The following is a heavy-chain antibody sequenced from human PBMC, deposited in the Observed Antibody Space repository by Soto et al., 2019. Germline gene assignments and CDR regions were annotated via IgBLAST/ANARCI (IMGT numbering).Heavy chain of an antibody. CDR1: GGTFSSCT. V-gene: IGHV1-69*02. CDR2: IIPILGIA. Sequence: QVQLVQSGAEVKETGSSVKVSCKASGGTFSSCTISWVRQAPGQGLEWMGRIIPILGIANYAQKFQGRVTITADKSTSTAYMELSSLRSEDTAVYYCARCVAAAGRGLDHWGQGTLVTVSS. J-gene: IGHJ5*02. CDR3: ARCVAAAGRGLDH. D-gene: IGHD6-13*01.